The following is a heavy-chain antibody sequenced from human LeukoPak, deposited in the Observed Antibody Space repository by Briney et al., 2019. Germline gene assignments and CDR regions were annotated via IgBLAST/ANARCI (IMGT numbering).Heavy chain of an antibody. CDR2: INADGSST. CDR1: GFTHSTYW. D-gene: IGHD3-22*01. J-gene: IGHJ1*01. V-gene: IGHV3-74*01. CDR3: ARDPDSGYYYH. Sequence: GGSLTLSCEAFGFTHSTYWIHCVRHAPGKGLVWVSRINADGSSTSYADSVKGRFTISRDNAKNTLYLQMNSLRAEDTAVYYCARDPDSGYYYHWGQGTLVTVSS.